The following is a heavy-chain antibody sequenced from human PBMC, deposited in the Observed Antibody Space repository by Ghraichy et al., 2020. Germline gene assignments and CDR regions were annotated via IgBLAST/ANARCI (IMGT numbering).Heavy chain of an antibody. CDR3: ARQARAAGTTNLDY. D-gene: IGHD6-13*01. V-gene: IGHV7-4-1*02. CDR1: GYTFTSYA. J-gene: IGHJ4*02. Sequence: ASVKVSCKASGYTFTSYAMNWVRQAPGQWLEWMGWINTNTGNPTYAQGFTGRFVFSLDTSVSTAFLQISSLNAEDTAVDYCARQARAAGTTNLDYWGQGTLVTVSS. CDR2: INTNTGNP.